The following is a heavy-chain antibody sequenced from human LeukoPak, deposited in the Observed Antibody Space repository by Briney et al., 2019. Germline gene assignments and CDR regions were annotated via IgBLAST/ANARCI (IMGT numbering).Heavy chain of an antibody. V-gene: IGHV3-30*18. D-gene: IGHD3-3*01. CDR3: AKGHPSNYDFWSGTPSN. J-gene: IGHJ4*02. CDR2: ISYDGSNK. CDR1: GFTFSSYG. Sequence: GRSLRLSCAASGFTFSSYGMHWVRQAPGKGLEWVAVISYDGSNKYYADSVKGRFTISRDNSKNTLYLQMNSLRAEDTAVYYCAKGHPSNYDFWSGTPSNWGQGTLVTVSS.